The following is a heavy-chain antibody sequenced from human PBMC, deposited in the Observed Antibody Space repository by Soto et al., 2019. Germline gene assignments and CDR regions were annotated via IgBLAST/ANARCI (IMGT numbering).Heavy chain of an antibody. CDR1: GFTFSSYA. Sequence: GGSLRLSCAASGFTFSSYAMSWVRQAPGKGLEWVSAISGSGGSTYYADSVKGRFTIFRDNSKNTLYLQMNSLRAEDTAVYYCAKIISAFPWGVILTGFDYWGQGTLVTVSS. CDR3: AKIISAFPWGVILTGFDY. V-gene: IGHV3-23*01. D-gene: IGHD3-9*01. J-gene: IGHJ4*02. CDR2: ISGSGGST.